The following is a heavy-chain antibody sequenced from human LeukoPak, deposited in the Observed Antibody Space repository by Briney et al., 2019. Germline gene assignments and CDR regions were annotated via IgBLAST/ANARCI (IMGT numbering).Heavy chain of an antibody. J-gene: IGHJ1*01. Sequence: QPGRSLRLSCAASGFTFSRYAIHWVRQAPGKGLEWVAGISYDGSNKYYADSVKGRFTISRDNSKNTLFLQMDSLRVDDTAVYYCARQGHYDSTGYSYFQHWGQGALVTVSS. CDR2: ISYDGSNK. D-gene: IGHD3-22*01. V-gene: IGHV3-30-3*01. CDR3: ARQGHYDSTGYSYFQH. CDR1: GFTFSRYA.